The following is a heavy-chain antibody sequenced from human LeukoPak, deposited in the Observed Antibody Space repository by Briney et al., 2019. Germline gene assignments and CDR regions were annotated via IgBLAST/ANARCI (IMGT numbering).Heavy chain of an antibody. Sequence: PGGSLRLSCGASGFXVSSNYMSWVRQAPGKGLEWVSVIYSGGSTYYADSVKGRFTITRHNSKNTLYLQMNSLRAEDTAVYYCARAGAPYYYDSSGYNDAFDIWGQGTMVTVSS. D-gene: IGHD3-22*01. CDR2: IYSGGST. CDR1: GFXVSSNY. V-gene: IGHV3-53*04. CDR3: ARAGAPYYYDSSGYNDAFDI. J-gene: IGHJ3*02.